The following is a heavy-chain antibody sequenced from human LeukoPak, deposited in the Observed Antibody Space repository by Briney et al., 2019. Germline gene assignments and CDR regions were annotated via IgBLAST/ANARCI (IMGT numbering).Heavy chain of an antibody. Sequence: GGSLRLSCAASGFTVSLNFMNWVRQAPGTGLEWVSIIHPDGVTHYSDSVKGRFTISRNNSNNILYLQMNGLRAEDTAVYSCAGGRGYIIDYWGQGTLVTVSS. CDR3: AGGRGYIIDY. V-gene: IGHV3-53*01. CDR1: GFTVSLNF. D-gene: IGHD5-18*01. J-gene: IGHJ4*02. CDR2: IHPDGVT.